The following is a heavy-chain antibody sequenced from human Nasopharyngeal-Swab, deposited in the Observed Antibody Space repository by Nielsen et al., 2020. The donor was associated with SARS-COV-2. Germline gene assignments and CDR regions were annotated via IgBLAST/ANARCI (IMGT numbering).Heavy chain of an antibody. CDR1: GFTFDDYA. CDR2: ISWNSGSI. V-gene: IGHV3-9*01. J-gene: IGHJ4*02. CDR3: ASYSSSSEKAVDY. D-gene: IGHD6-6*01. Sequence: GGSLRLSCAASGFTFDDYAMHWVRQAPGKGLELVSGISWNSGSIGYADSVKGRFTISRDNAKNSLYLQMNSLRAEDTALYYCASYSSSSEKAVDYWDQGTLVTVSS.